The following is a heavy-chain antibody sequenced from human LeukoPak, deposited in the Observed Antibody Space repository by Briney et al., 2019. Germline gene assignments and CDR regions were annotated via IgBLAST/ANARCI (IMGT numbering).Heavy chain of an antibody. CDR2: IIPIFGTA. CDR1: GGTFSSYA. V-gene: IGHV1-69*13. D-gene: IGHD2-15*01. J-gene: IGHJ5*02. Sequence: SVKASCKASGGTFSSYAIRWVRQAPGQGLEWMGGIIPIFGTANYAQKFQGRVTITADESTSTAYMELSSLRSEDTAVYYCARDRVVAATHLYNWFDPWGQGTLVTVSS. CDR3: ARDRVVAATHLYNWFDP.